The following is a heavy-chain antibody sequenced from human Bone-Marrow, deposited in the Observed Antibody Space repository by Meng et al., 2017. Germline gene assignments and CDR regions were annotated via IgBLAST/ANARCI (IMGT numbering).Heavy chain of an antibody. CDR3: AGKLGYCSGGSCHSDYYYYGMDV. V-gene: IGHV1-69*02. D-gene: IGHD2-15*01. CDR2: IIPILGIA. J-gene: IGHJ6*02. Sequence: SVKVSCKASGGTFSSYTISWVRQAPGQGLEWMGRIIPILGIANYAQKFQGRVTITADKSTSTAYMELSSLRSEDTAVYYCAGKLGYCSGGSCHSDYYYYGMDVWGQGTTVTVSS. CDR1: GGTFSSYT.